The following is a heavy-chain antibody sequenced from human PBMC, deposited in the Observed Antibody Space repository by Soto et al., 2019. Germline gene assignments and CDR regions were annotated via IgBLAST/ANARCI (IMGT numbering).Heavy chain of an antibody. J-gene: IGHJ4*01. CDR3: ANDKFTGPLDY. Sequence: DKGLEWIGEIYHSGSTNNDPSLKSRVTISVDTSKNQFSLKLTSVTAADMSEYYWANDKFTGPLDYWG. V-gene: IGHV4-34*01. CDR2: IYHSGST. D-gene: IGHD2-8*02.